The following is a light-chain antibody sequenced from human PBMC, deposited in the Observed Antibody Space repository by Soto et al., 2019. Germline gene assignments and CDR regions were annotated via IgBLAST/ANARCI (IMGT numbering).Light chain of an antibody. CDR3: QQYNSYSPLT. CDR2: AAS. V-gene: IGKV1D-16*01. J-gene: IGKJ4*01. Sequence: DIQMTQSPSSVSASVGDRVTITCRASQGISSWLAWYQQKPGRAPKLLIYAASSLQGGAPSRFSGSGSGTEFTLTISSLQPDDFATYYCQQYNSYSPLTFGGGTKVDIK. CDR1: QGISSW.